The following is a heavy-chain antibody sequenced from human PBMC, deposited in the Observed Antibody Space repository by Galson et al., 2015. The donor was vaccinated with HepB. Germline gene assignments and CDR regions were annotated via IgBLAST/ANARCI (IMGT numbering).Heavy chain of an antibody. J-gene: IGHJ4*02. Sequence: SLRLSCAASGFTFSNAWTSWVRQAPGKGLEWVGRIKSKTDGGTTDHAAPVKGRFTISRDDSKNRLHLQMNSLKTEDTAVYYCTTDPTYYYGSGSYYTLDYWGQGTLVTVPS. D-gene: IGHD3-10*01. V-gene: IGHV3-15*01. CDR3: TTDPTYYYGSGSYYTLDY. CDR2: IKSKTDGGTT. CDR1: GFTFSNAW.